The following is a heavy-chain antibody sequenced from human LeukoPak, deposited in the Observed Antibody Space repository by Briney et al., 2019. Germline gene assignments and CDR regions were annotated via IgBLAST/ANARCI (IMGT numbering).Heavy chain of an antibody. CDR1: GGSISSYY. J-gene: IGHJ6*03. CDR3: ARESIVVVPPDYYYYYYMDV. Sequence: SETLSLTCTVSGGSISSYYWSWIRQPAGKGLEWIGRIYTSGSTNYNPSLKSRVTMSVDASKNQFSLKLGSVTAADTAVYYCARESIVVVPPDYYYYYYMDVWGKGTTVTVSS. CDR2: IYTSGST. V-gene: IGHV4-4*07. D-gene: IGHD2-2*01.